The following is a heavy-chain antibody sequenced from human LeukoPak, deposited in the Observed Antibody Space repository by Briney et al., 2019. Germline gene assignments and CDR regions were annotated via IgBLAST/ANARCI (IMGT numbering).Heavy chain of an antibody. V-gene: IGHV3-15*01. CDR1: GFTFYNDC. D-gene: IGHD5-12*01. Sequence: PGGSLKLACAASGFTFYNDCMSWVRQAPGQGLEWVARIKGKIHGGTSDYAAPVKGRLTTTTDDSENMVYLQMNSLKTEDTAVYYCTTGLLYSGYDYEVDYWGQGTLVTVSS. J-gene: IGHJ4*02. CDR2: IKGKIHGGTS. CDR3: TTGLLYSGYDYEVDY.